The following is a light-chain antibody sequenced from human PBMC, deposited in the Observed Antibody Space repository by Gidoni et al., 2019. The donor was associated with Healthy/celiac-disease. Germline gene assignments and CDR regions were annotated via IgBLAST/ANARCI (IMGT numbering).Light chain of an antibody. CDR1: QSVSSY. J-gene: IGKJ2*01. CDR3: QQRSNWPRYT. Sequence: EIVLTQSPATLSLSPGERATLSCRASQSVSSYLAWYQQKPGQAPRLRIYDASNRATGIPARFSGSGSGTDFTLTISSLEPEDFAVYYCQQRSNWPRYTFXXXTKLEIK. V-gene: IGKV3-11*01. CDR2: DAS.